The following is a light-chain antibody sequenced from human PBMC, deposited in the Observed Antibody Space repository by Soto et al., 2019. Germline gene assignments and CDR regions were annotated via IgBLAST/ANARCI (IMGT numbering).Light chain of an antibody. Sequence: QSVLTQPPSVSAAPGQKVTISCSGSSSNIGNNYVSWYQQLPGTAPKLLIYDNSKRPSGIPDRFSGSKSGTSATLGITGLQTGDEADYYCGTWDSSLSAGVFGGGTKLPS. CDR3: GTWDSSLSAGV. J-gene: IGLJ2*01. CDR1: SSNIGNNY. V-gene: IGLV1-51*01. CDR2: DNS.